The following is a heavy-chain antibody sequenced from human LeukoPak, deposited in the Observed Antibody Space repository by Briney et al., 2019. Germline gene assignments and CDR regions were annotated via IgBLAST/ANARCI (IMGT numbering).Heavy chain of an antibody. CDR1: GFTVSSSY. V-gene: IGHV3-53*01. CDR2: IYSGGIT. CDR3: TRDGPGRYSSSWHGGAFDI. D-gene: IGHD6-13*01. J-gene: IGHJ3*02. Sequence: GGSLRLSCAASGFTVSSSYVSWVRQAPGKGLEWVSVIYSGGITYYADSVKGRFTLSRDNSKNTLYLQMNSLRVDDTAVYYCTRDGPGRYSSSWHGGAFDIWGQGTMVTVSS.